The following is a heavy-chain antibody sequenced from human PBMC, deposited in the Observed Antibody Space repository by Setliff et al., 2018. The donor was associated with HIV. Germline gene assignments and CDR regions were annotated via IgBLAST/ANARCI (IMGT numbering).Heavy chain of an antibody. V-gene: IGHV4-59*08. CDR1: GDSIRGYY. D-gene: IGHD5-12*01. J-gene: IGHJ4*02. CDR3: ARQMPIPGIAITPVDY. Sequence: SETMSLTCTVSGDSIRGYYWSWIRQPPGKGLEWMGYVFYTGFAAYTPSLKSRLTISVATSKSQFSLTLTSVTAADTAVYYCARQMPIPGIAITPVDYWGQGALVTVSS. CDR2: VFYTGFA.